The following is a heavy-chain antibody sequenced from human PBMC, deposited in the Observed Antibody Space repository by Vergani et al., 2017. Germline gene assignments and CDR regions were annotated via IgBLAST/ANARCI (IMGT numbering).Heavy chain of an antibody. CDR3: ARVMYRDEASTGYRLEGMDI. Sequence: QVHLQESGPGLVKPSETLSLTCTVSGVSISSYYWSWIRQPAGKGLEWIGHIYISGSTNYNPSLESRVTMSIDTSKNQFSLKLRSVTAADTAVYFCARVMYRDEASTGYRLEGMDIWGQGTTVTISS. CDR1: GVSISSYY. J-gene: IGHJ6*02. D-gene: IGHD3-9*01. CDR2: IYISGST. V-gene: IGHV4-4*07.